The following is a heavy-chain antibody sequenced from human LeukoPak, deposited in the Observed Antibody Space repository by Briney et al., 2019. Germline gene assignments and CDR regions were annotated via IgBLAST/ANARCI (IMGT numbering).Heavy chain of an antibody. CDR2: INHSGST. CDR1: GGSFSGYY. CDR3: ARGVDDSSGNHRIGWYFDL. V-gene: IGHV4-34*01. Sequence: PSETLSLTCAVYGGSFSGYYWSWIRQPPGKGLEWIGEINHSGSTNYNPSLMSRVTISVDTSKNQFSLKLSSVTAAATAVYYCARGVDDSSGNHRIGWYFDLWGRGTPVTVSS. D-gene: IGHD3-22*01. J-gene: IGHJ2*01.